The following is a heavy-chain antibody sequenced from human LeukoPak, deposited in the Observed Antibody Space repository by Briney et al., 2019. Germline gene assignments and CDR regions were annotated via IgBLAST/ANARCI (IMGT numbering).Heavy chain of an antibody. J-gene: IGHJ3*02. CDR2: ISAYNGNT. CDR3: ARALLIPDAFDI. CDR1: GYTFTSYG. Sequence: ASVKVSCKASGYTFTSYGISWVRQAPGQGLEWMGWISAYNGNTNYAQKLQGRVIMTTDTSTSTAYMELRSLRSDDTAVYYCARALLIPDAFDIWGQGTMVTVSS. D-gene: IGHD2-15*01. V-gene: IGHV1-18*01.